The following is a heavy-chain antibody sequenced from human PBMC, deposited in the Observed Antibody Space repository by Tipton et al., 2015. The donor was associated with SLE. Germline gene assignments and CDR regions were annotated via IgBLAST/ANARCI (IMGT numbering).Heavy chain of an antibody. CDR3: ARHQEGPYYYYMDV. V-gene: IGHV4-34*01. Sequence: TLSLTCAVYGGSFSGYYWNWIRQPPGKGLEWIGEINHSGSTNYNPSLKSRVTISVDTSKNQFSLKLSSVTAADTAVYYCARHQEGPYYYYMDVWGKGTTVTVSS. CDR1: GGSFSGYY. J-gene: IGHJ6*03. CDR2: INHSGST.